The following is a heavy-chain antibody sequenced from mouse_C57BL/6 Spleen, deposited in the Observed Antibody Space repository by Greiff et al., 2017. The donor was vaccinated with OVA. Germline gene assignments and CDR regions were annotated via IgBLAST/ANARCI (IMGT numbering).Heavy chain of an antibody. D-gene: IGHD1-1*02. CDR3: ARYDGYLDY. CDR1: GYTFTSYW. V-gene: IGHV1-52*01. J-gene: IGHJ2*01. CDR2: IDPSDSET. Sequence: QVQLKQPGAELVRPGSSVKLSCKASGYTFTSYWMHWVKQRPIQGLEWIGNIDPSDSETHYNQKFKDKATLTVDKSSSTAYMQLSSLTSEDSAVYYCARYDGYLDYWGQGTTLTVSS.